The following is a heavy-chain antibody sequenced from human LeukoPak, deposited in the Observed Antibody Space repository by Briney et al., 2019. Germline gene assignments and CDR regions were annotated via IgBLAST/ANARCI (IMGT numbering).Heavy chain of an antibody. V-gene: IGHV4-34*01. CDR1: GGSFSGYY. D-gene: IGHD3-3*01. J-gene: IGHJ6*02. CDR3: ARPIFGVVKRPGMDV. Sequence: SETLSLTCAVYGGSFSGYYWSWIRQPPGKGLEWIGEINHSGSTNYNPSLKSRATISVDTSKNQFSLKLSSVTAADTAVYYCARPIFGVVKRPGMDVWGQGTTVTVSS. CDR2: INHSGST.